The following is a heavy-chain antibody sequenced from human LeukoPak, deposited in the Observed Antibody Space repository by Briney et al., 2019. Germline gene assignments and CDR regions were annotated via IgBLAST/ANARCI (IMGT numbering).Heavy chain of an antibody. Sequence: SATLSLTCTVSGGSISSYYWSWIRQPPGKGLEWIGYIYYSWSTNYNPSLKSRVTISVDTSKNQFSLKLSSVTAADTAVYYCARGSDSSGDYYTGPRFDYWGQGTLVAVSS. CDR2: IYYSWST. D-gene: IGHD3-22*01. CDR3: ARGSDSSGDYYTGPRFDY. V-gene: IGHV4-59*12. CDR1: GGSISSYY. J-gene: IGHJ4*02.